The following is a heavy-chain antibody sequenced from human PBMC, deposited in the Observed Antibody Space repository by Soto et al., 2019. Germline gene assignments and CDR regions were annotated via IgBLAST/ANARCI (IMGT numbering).Heavy chain of an antibody. CDR2: ISDSGST. D-gene: IGHD6-19*01. J-gene: IGHJ4*02. V-gene: IGHV4-30-4*01. CDR3: ARSTYNFWAGSRYYFDY. CDR1: GDSTDSNDYY. Sequence: QVQLQESGPGLVKPSQTLSLTCTVSGDSTDSNDYYWSWIRQPPGEGLEWVGCISDSGSTYYNPSLEGRHSMSLDSSKHHFSLKVTSVTAADTAVYYCARSTYNFWAGSRYYFDYWGQGTLVTVSS.